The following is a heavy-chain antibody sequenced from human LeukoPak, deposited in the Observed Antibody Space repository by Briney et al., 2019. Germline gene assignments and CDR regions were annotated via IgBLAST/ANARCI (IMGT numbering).Heavy chain of an antibody. V-gene: IGHV4-34*01. CDR3: ARSTPSSTDAFDI. CDR2: INHSGST. CDR1: GGSFSGYY. J-gene: IGHJ3*02. Sequence: PSETLSLTCAVYGGSFSGYYWSWIRQPPGKGLEWIGEINHSGSTNYNPSLKSRVTISVDTSKNQFSLKLSSVTAADTAVYYCARSTPSSTDAFDIWGQGTMVTVSS.